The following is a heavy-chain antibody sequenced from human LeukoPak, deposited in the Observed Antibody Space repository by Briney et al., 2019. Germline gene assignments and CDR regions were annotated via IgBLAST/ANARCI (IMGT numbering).Heavy chain of an antibody. Sequence: SETLSLTCTVSGGSISSYYWSWIRQPPGKGLEWIGYIYYSGSTNYNPSLKSRVTISVDTSKNQFSLKLSSVTAADTAVYYCARDEMYSSGWYYFDYWGQGTLGTVSS. V-gene: IGHV4-59*01. D-gene: IGHD6-19*01. CDR3: ARDEMYSSGWYYFDY. CDR2: IYYSGST. J-gene: IGHJ4*02. CDR1: GGSISSYY.